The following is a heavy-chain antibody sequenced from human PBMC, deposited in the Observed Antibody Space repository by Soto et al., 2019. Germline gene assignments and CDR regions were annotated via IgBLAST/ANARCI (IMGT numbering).Heavy chain of an antibody. CDR2: IYPGDSET. CDR3: ASSEGITIFGVVITSSGIDY. Sequence: GESLKISCKCSGYNFTTFWIGWVRQMPGKGLEWMGIIYPGDSETKYSPDFEGQVTISADRSTNTAYLQWRSLRASDMAVYYCASSEGITIFGVVITSSGIDYWGQGTLVTVSS. CDR1: GYNFTTFW. D-gene: IGHD3-3*01. J-gene: IGHJ4*02. V-gene: IGHV5-51*01.